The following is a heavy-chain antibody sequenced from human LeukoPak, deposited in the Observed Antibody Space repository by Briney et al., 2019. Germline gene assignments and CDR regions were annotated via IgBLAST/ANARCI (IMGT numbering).Heavy chain of an antibody. CDR1: GYSLTSVYY. V-gene: IGHV4-38-2*01. J-gene: IGHJ4*02. Sequence: SETLSLTCAVSGYSLTSVYYWGGIRQPPGKVLEWIGSIYHSGSTYYNPSLKSRVTISVDTSKNQFSLTLSSVTARDTAVYYCARGRGDYSEYWGRGTLVTVS. CDR2: IYHSGST. CDR3: ARGRGDYSEY. D-gene: IGHD3-10*01.